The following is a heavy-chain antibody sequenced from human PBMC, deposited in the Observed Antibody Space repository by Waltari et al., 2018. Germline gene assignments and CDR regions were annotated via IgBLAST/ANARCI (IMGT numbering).Heavy chain of an antibody. D-gene: IGHD5-12*01. J-gene: IGHJ4*02. V-gene: IGHV4-39*07. CDR3: ARGPTYSGYDY. CDR1: GGSISSSSYY. CDR2: IYYSGGT. Sequence: QLQLQESGPGLVKPSETLSLTCTVSGGSISSSSYYWGWIRQPPGKGLEWIGSIYYSGGTYYNPSLKIRVTISVDTSKNQFSLKLSSVTAADTAVYYCARGPTYSGYDYWGQGTLVTVSS.